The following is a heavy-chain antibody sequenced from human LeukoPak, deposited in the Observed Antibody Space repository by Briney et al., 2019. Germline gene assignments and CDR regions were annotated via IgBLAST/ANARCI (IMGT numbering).Heavy chain of an antibody. CDR1: GGSISSYY. CDR2: IYYSGST. CDR3: ARDGDLDAFDI. V-gene: IGHV4-59*01. J-gene: IGHJ3*02. Sequence: SETLSLTCTVSGGSISSYYWSWIRQPPGKGLEWIGYIYYSGSTNYNPPLKSRVTISGDTSKHQFSLKLSSVTAADTAVYYCARDGDLDAFDIWGQGTMVTVSS.